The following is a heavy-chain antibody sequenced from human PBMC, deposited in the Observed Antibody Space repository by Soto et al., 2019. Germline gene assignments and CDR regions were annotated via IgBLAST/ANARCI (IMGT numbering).Heavy chain of an antibody. Sequence: GGSLRLSCAASGFTFSSYAMSWVRQAPGKGLEWVSAISGSGGSTYYADSVKGRFTISRDNSKNTLYLQMNSLRAEDTAVYYCAKDGKGYYDSSGYYYFDYLGQGALGTVSS. CDR3: AKDGKGYYDSSGYYYFDY. V-gene: IGHV3-23*01. CDR2: ISGSGGST. J-gene: IGHJ4*02. CDR1: GFTFSSYA. D-gene: IGHD3-22*01.